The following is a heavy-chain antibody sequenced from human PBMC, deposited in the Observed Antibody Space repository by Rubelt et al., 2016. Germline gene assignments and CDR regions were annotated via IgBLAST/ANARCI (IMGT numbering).Heavy chain of an antibody. CDR3: ARGVRIAARPNYFDY. V-gene: IGHV4-59*01. D-gene: IGHD6-6*01. J-gene: IGHJ4*02. Sequence: QLQVQESGPGLVKPSETLSLTCTVSGGSISSYYWSWIRQPPGKGLEWIGYIYYSGSTNYNPSLKSRVTISVDTSKNQFSLKLSSVTAADTAVYYCARGVRIAARPNYFDYWGQGTLVTVSS. CDR2: IYYSGST. CDR1: GGSISSYY.